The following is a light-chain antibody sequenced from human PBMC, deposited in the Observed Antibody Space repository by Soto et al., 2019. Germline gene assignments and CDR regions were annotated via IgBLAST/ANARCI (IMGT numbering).Light chain of an antibody. CDR1: QTVRNNY. Sequence: IVLTQSPGTLSLSPGERAPLSCRASQTVRNNYLAWYQQKPGQAPRLLIYGASSRDTGIPDRVSGSGSGTDVTRTISSLETEDFAVYYCQQYGSSPLTFGGGTKVDIK. V-gene: IGKV3-20*01. J-gene: IGKJ4*01. CDR3: QQYGSSPLT. CDR2: GAS.